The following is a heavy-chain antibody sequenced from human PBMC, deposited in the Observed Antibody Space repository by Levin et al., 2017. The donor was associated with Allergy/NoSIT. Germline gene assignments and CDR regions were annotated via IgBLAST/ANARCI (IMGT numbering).Heavy chain of an antibody. CDR1: GFTFGDYA. V-gene: IGHV3-49*04. CDR2: ITSKAYGGTT. J-gene: IGHJ4*02. CDR3: TIPPRRGFDY. Sequence: PGGSLRLSCTTSGFTFGDYAMSWVRQAPGKGLEWVGFITSKAYGGTTEYAASVKGRFTISRDDSKSIAYLQMSSLKTEDTAIYYCTIPPRRGFDYWGQGTLVTVSS.